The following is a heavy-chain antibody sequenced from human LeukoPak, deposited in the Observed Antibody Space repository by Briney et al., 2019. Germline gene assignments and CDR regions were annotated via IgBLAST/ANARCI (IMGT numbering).Heavy chain of an antibody. V-gene: IGHV3-53*01. D-gene: IGHD6-19*01. CDR3: AKDGYSSGWYDY. J-gene: IGHJ4*02. CDR1: GFTVSSNY. CDR2: IYSGGST. Sequence: GGSLRLSCAASGFTVSSNYMTWVRQAPGKGLEWVSIIYSGGSTYYADSVKGRFTISRDNSKNTLYLQMNSLRAEDTAVYYCAKDGYSSGWYDYWGQGTLVTVSS.